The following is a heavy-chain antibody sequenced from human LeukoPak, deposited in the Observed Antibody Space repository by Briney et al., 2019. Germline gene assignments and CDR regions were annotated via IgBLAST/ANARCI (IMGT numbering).Heavy chain of an antibody. CDR1: GGSISSYY. V-gene: IGHV4-39*01. D-gene: IGHD3-22*01. CDR3: ARFLIYYDSSGSMYYFDY. Sequence: SETLSLTCTVSGGSISSYYWGWIRQPPGKGLEWIGSTYYSGSTYYNPSLKSRVTISVDTSKNQFSLKLSSVTAADTAVYYCARFLIYYDSSGSMYYFDYWGQGTLVTVSS. CDR2: TYYSGST. J-gene: IGHJ4*02.